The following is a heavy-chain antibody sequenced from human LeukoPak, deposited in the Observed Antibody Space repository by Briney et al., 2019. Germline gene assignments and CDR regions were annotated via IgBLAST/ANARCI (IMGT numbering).Heavy chain of an antibody. D-gene: IGHD6-6*01. CDR2: IIPIFGTA. J-gene: IGHJ4*02. V-gene: IGHV1-69*05. Sequence: SVKVSCKASGGAFSSYAISWVRQAPGQGLEWMGGIIPIFGTANYAQKFQGRVTITTDESTSTAYMELSSLRSEDTAVYYCARDGGYSSSSWFDYWGQGTLVTVSS. CDR3: ARDGGYSSSSWFDY. CDR1: GGAFSSYA.